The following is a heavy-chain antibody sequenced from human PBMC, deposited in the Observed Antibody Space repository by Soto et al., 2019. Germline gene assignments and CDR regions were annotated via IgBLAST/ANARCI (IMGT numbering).Heavy chain of an antibody. V-gene: IGHV5-51*01. D-gene: IGHD3-22*01. CDR3: VRMGGYYYDSSGHNYLDY. Sequence: PGESLKISCRGSGYTFTSYRIAWVRQMSGKGLEWMGIIYPGDSDIRYSPSFQGQVTISVDKSISTAYLQWSSLKASDTAMYYCVRMGGYYYDSSGHNYLDYWGQGTPVTVSS. CDR2: IYPGDSDI. J-gene: IGHJ4*02. CDR1: GYTFTSYR.